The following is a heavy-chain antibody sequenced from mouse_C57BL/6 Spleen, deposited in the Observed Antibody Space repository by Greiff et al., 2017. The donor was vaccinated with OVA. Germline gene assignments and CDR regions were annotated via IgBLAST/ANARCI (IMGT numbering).Heavy chain of an antibody. V-gene: IGHV5-9-1*02. J-gene: IGHJ4*01. D-gene: IGHD3-1*01. CDR2: ISSGGDYI. CDR1: GFTFSSYA. CDR3: TRGATDYAMDY. Sequence: EVMLVESGEGLVKPGGSLKLSCAASGFTFSSYAMSWVRQTPETRLEWVAYISSGGDYIYYADTVQGRFTISRDNARNTLYLQMSSLKSEDTAMYYCTRGATDYAMDYWGQGTSVTVSS.